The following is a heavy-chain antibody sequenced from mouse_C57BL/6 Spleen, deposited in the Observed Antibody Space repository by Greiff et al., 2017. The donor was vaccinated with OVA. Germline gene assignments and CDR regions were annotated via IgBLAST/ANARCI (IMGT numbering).Heavy chain of an antibody. CDR2: ISDGGSYT. D-gene: IGHD1-1*02. CDR3: ARDLGLSGFAY. J-gene: IGHJ3*01. CDR1: GFTFSSYA. V-gene: IGHV5-4*01. Sequence: EVKVEESGGGLVKPGGSLKLSCAASGFTFSSYAMSWVRQTPEKRLEWVATISDGGSYTYYPDNVKGRFTISRDNAKNNLYLQMSHLKSEDTAMYYCARDLGLSGFAYWGQGTLVTVSA.